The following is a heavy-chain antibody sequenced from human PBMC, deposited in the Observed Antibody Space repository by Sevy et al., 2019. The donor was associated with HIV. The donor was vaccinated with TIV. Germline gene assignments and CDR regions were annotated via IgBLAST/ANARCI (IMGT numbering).Heavy chain of an antibody. CDR3: AGGGGPRSPPTS. CDR1: GGSIRSYY. CDR2: IYYSGST. Sequence: SETLSLTCTVSGGSIRSYYWSWIRQPPGKGLEWIGYIYYSGSTNYNPSLKSRVTISADTSKKQFSLKLGSVTTADTAVYYCAGGGGPRSPPTSWGQGTLVTVSS. J-gene: IGHJ4*02. D-gene: IGHD3-10*01. V-gene: IGHV4-59*13.